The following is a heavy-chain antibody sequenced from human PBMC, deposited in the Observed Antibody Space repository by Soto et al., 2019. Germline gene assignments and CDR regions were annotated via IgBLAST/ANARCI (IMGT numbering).Heavy chain of an antibody. D-gene: IGHD3-10*01. J-gene: IGHJ5*02. CDR1: GFPFSSTD. Sequence: PVGSLRLSCAASGFPFSSTDMSWVRQAPVKVLEWVSTILDTGTTVFYADSVKVRFTVSRDNSNNTLYVQMNNLRADDKAVYYCVKNSGWFNTWGQGALVTVSS. CDR2: ILDTGTTV. CDR3: VKNSGWFNT. V-gene: IGHV3-23*01.